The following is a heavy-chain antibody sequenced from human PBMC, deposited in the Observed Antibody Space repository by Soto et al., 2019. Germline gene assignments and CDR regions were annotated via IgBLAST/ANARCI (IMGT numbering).Heavy chain of an antibody. CDR1: GYTLNTYY. V-gene: IGHV1-46*02. CDR3: ARGGHIAVVTASFDY. D-gene: IGHD2-21*02. J-gene: IGHJ4*02. Sequence: ASVKVSCKPSGYTLNTYYLHWVRQAPGQGLEWMGIIHPSGGGSTYAQKFLGRVTMTRDTSTSTVFMELSSLRSADTAVYYCARGGHIAVVTASFDYWGQGTPVTASS. CDR2: IHPSGGGS.